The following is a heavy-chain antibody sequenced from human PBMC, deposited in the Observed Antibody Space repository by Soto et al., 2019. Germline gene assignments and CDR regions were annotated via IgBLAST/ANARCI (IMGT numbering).Heavy chain of an antibody. V-gene: IGHV4-30-2*01. CDR3: ASRGCGALDP. Sequence: QLQLQESGSGLVKPSQTLSLICTVSGDSISSGGYSWSWIRQPPGKGLEWIGYIYHSGNTYYNPSLKSRVTISVDRSKNHFSLNLTSVTAADTAVYYWASRGCGALDPWGQGTLVTVSS. J-gene: IGHJ5*02. CDR1: GDSISSGGYS. CDR2: IYHSGNT. D-gene: IGHD4-17*01.